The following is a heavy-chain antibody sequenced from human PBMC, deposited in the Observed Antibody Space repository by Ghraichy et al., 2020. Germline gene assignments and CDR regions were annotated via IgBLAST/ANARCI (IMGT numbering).Heavy chain of an antibody. D-gene: IGHD6-13*01. CDR3: ARSVRSWYTSDAFDI. V-gene: IGHV1-18*04. CDR2: ISPYNGNT. CDR1: GYTFTNYP. Sequence: ASVKVSCKASGYTFTNYPISWVRQAPGQGLEWMGWISPYNGNTNYAQKLQGRVTMITDTSTTTVYMELTSLRSDDTAVYYCARSVRSWYTSDAFDIWGQGTMVTVSS. J-gene: IGHJ3*02.